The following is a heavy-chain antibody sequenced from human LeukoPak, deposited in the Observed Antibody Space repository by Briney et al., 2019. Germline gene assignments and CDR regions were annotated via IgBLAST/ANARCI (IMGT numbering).Heavy chain of an antibody. CDR2: ISALNGNT. Sequence: SVKLSCKSSGYSFTSYGITWVRQAPGQGLEWMGWISALNGNTDYAQKLPGRVTVTTDTSTNTAYMELRGLRSDDTAVYYCTRGVRALDRKSGSYDAFDVWGQGTMVTVSS. J-gene: IGHJ3*01. D-gene: IGHD1-26*01. CDR3: TRGVRALDRKSGSYDAFDV. CDR1: GYSFTSYG. V-gene: IGHV1-18*01.